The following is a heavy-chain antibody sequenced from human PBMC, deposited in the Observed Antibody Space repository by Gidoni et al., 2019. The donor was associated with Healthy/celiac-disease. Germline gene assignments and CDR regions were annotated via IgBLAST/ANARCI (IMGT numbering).Heavy chain of an antibody. Sequence: EVQLLESGGGLVQPGWSLRLSCAASGFIFSSYAMSWVRQAQGKGLEWVSDISGSGGRTYYADSVKGRFTISRDNSKNTLYLQMNSLRAEDTAVYYCFRGAAASNWGQGTLVTVSS. D-gene: IGHD6-13*01. CDR1: GFIFSSYA. J-gene: IGHJ4*02. CDR2: ISGSGGRT. V-gene: IGHV3-23*01. CDR3: FRGAAASN.